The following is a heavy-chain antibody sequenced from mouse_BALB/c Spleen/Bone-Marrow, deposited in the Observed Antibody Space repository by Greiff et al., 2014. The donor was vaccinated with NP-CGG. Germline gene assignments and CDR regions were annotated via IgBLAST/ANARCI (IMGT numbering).Heavy chain of an antibody. J-gene: IGHJ3*01. V-gene: IGHV14-3*02. CDR3: ASYYYGSSGFAY. Sequence: VHVKQSGAELVKPGASVKLSCTASGFNIKDTYMHWVKQRPEQGLEWIGRIDPANGNTKYDPKFQGKATIIADTSSNTAYLQLSSLTSEDTAVYYCASYYYGSSGFAYWGQGTLVTVSA. CDR1: GFNIKDTY. D-gene: IGHD1-1*01. CDR2: IDPANGNT.